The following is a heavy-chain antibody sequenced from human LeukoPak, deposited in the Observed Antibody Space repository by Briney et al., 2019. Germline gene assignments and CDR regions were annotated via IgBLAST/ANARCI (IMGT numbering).Heavy chain of an antibody. Sequence: GGSLRLSCAASGFTFSDYYMSWIRQAPGKGLEWVSYISSSGSTIYYADSVKGRFTISRDNAKNSLYLQMNSLRAEDTAVYYCARDQPDYYDSSGYYDYWGQGTLVTVSS. CDR3: ARDQPDYYDSSGYYDY. CDR2: ISSSGSTI. CDR1: GFTFSDYY. D-gene: IGHD3-22*01. V-gene: IGHV3-11*01. J-gene: IGHJ4*02.